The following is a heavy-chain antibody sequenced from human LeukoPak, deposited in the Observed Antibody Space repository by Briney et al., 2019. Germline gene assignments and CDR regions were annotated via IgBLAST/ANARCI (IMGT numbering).Heavy chain of an antibody. CDR2: ISSSSVYT. CDR1: GFTFNKHH. Sequence: GGSLRLSCVASGFTFNKHHMNWVRQAPGEGLEWVSSISSSSVYTHYADSAKGRFTISRDKGKNSLYLQMHSQWARDTALYYCARNALRHDAFDIWGQGTLVTVSS. J-gene: IGHJ3*02. CDR3: ARNALRHDAFDI. V-gene: IGHV3-21*04.